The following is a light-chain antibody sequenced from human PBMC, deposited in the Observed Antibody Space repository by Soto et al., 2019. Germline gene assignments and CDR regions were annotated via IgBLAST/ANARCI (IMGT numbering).Light chain of an antibody. Sequence: QSALTQPASVSGSPGQSITISCTGTRSDVGGYNYVSWYQQHPGKAPKLIIYEVGDRPSGISNRVSGSKSGNTASLTISGLQAEDEADYHCSSYTSRSTMVFGGGTKLTVL. V-gene: IGLV2-14*01. CDR1: RSDVGGYNY. CDR3: SSYTSRSTMV. J-gene: IGLJ3*02. CDR2: EVG.